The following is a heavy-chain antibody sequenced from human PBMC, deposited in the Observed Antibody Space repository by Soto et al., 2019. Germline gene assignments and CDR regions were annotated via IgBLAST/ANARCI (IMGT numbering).Heavy chain of an antibody. V-gene: IGHV1-69*01. D-gene: IGHD2-21*02. CDR2: IIPIFGTA. J-gene: IGHJ4*02. CDR3: ARDCLYCGGDCDSERGGIDY. CDR1: GGTFSSYA. Sequence: QVQLVQSGAEVKKPGSSVKVSCKASGGTFSSYAISWVRQAPGQGLEWMGGIIPIFGTANYAQKFQGRVTITAAEATSTAYMEVRSMRSEDTTVYYYARDCLYCGGDCDSERGGIDYWGQGTLVTVSS.